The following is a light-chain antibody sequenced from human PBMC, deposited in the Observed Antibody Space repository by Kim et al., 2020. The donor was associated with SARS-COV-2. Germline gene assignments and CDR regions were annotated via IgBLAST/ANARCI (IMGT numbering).Light chain of an antibody. Sequence: VSPGERATPSCRASQSVSSNLAWYQQKPGQAPMLLIYGASTRATGIPARFSGSGSGTEFTLTISSLQSEDFAVYYCQQYNNWPLTFGGGTKVDIK. CDR1: QSVSSN. V-gene: IGKV3-15*01. CDR2: GAS. J-gene: IGKJ4*01. CDR3: QQYNNWPLT.